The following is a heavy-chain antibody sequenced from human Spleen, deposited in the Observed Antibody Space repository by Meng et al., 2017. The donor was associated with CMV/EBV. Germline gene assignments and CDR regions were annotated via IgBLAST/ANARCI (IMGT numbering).Heavy chain of an antibody. V-gene: IGHV4-31*03. Sequence: CTFSDGSISSGGYYWSWSRQHPEKGLEWIGYFYSEGTTYYSPAIKSRVAISLDTSKNQFSLRLTSVTAADTALYYCARGIEARPLNFWGQGTLVTVSS. CDR2: FYSEGTT. D-gene: IGHD6-6*01. CDR1: DGSISSGGYY. J-gene: IGHJ4*02. CDR3: ARGIEARPLNF.